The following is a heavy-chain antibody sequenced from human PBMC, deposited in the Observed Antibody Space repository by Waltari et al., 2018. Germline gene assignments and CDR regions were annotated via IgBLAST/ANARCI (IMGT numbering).Heavy chain of an antibody. J-gene: IGHJ4*02. Sequence: QVQLQQSGPGLVKPSQTLSLTCAISGDSVSSNSAAWNWIRQSPSRGLEWLGRTYYRSKWYKDYAVSVKSRITINPDTSKNQFSLQLNSVTPEDTAVYYCARAPRTYYYDSSGYYQLFDYWGQGTLVTVSS. CDR1: GDSVSSNSAA. CDR2: TYYRSKWYK. CDR3: ARAPRTYYYDSSGYYQLFDY. V-gene: IGHV6-1*01. D-gene: IGHD3-22*01.